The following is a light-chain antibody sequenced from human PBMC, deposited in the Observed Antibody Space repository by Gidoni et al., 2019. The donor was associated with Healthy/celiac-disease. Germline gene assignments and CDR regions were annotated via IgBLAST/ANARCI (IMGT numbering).Light chain of an antibody. CDR1: QSISSY. CDR3: QQSYSTPTT. CDR2: AAS. Sequence: DIQMTKSPSSLSASVGVRVTITCRASQSISSYLNWYQQKPGKAPKLLIYAASSLQSGVPSRFSGSGSGTDFTLTISRLQPEDFATYYCQQSYSTPTTFGQGTKLEIK. V-gene: IGKV1-39*01. J-gene: IGKJ2*01.